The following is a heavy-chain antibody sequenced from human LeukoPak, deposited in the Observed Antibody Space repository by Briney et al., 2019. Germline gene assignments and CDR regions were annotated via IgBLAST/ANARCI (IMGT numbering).Heavy chain of an antibody. CDR2: ISSSGSGT. Sequence: GSLRLSCAASGFTFDNYWMNWVRQAPGKGLEWVSTISSSGSGTYYADSVKGRFTISRDNSNNALYLQMNSPRAEDTAVYFCSKGGSSWSRWDYWGQGTLVTVSS. CDR3: SKGGSSWSRWDY. J-gene: IGHJ4*02. V-gene: IGHV3-23*01. D-gene: IGHD6-13*01. CDR1: GFTFDNYW.